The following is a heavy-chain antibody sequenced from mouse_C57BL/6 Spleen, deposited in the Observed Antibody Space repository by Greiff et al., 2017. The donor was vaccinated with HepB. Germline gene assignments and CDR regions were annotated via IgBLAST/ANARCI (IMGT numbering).Heavy chain of an antibody. J-gene: IGHJ4*01. CDR1: GYTFTSYW. D-gene: IGHD2-3*01. V-gene: IGHV1-53*01. CDR3: ARWKGGYYGAMDY. Sequence: QVQLQQPGTELVKPGASVKLSCKASGYTFTSYWMHWVKQRPGQGLEWIGNINPSNGGTNYNEKFKSKATLTVDKSSSTAYMQLSSLTSEDSAVYFCARWKGGYYGAMDYWGQGTSVTVSS. CDR2: INPSNGGT.